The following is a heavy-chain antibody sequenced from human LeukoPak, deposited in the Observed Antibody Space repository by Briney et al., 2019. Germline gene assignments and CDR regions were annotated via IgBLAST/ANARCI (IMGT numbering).Heavy chain of an antibody. CDR1: GYTFTGYY. V-gene: IGHV1-2*02. CDR3: ARGCPIVVVPAATHTPYYYYYYMDV. J-gene: IGHJ6*03. CDR2: INPNSGGT. D-gene: IGHD2-2*01. Sequence: ASVKVSCKASGYTFTGYYMHWVRQAPGQGLEWMGWINPNSGGTNYAQKFQGRVTTTRDTSISTAYMELSRLRSDDTAVYYCARGCPIVVVPAATHTPYYYYYYMDVWGKGTTVTVSS.